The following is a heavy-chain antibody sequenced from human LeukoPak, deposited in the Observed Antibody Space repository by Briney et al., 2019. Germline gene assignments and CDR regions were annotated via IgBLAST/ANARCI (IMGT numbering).Heavy chain of an antibody. J-gene: IGHJ4*02. V-gene: IGHV4-39*07. Sequence: SETLSLTCTVSGGSISSNSYYWGWIRQPPGKGLEWIGSIYYSGSTYYNPSLKSRVTISVDTSKNQFSLRLSSVTAADTAVYYCARVSCGGDCYQWGQGTLVTVSS. CDR2: IYYSGST. D-gene: IGHD2-21*02. CDR1: GGSISSNSYY. CDR3: ARVSCGGDCYQ.